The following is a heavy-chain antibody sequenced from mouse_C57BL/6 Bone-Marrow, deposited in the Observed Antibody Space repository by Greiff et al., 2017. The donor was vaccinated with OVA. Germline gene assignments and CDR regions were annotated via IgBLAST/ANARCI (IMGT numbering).Heavy chain of an antibody. CDR2: INTSSGST. CDR3: ARRYCSSPFRY. CDR1: GYTFTSYW. D-gene: IGHD1-1*01. V-gene: IGHV1-7*01. J-gene: IGHJ2*01. Sequence: VQLQESGAELAKPGASVKLSCKASGYTFTSYWMHWVQQRPGQGLAWIGYINTSSGSTKYNQKFKDKATLTADKSYSTAYMQLSSLTYEDSAVYYCARRYCSSPFRYWGQGTTLTVSS.